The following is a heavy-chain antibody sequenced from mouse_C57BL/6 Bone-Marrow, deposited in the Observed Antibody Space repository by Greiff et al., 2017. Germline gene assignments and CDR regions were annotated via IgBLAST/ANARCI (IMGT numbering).Heavy chain of an antibody. CDR2: IDPEDGDT. CDR1: GFNIKDYY. CDR3: TTGYEYDYYAMDY. V-gene: IGHV14-1*01. J-gene: IGHJ4*01. Sequence: EVKLMESGAELVRPGASVKLSCTASGFNIKDYYMHWVKQRPEQGLEWIGRIDPEDGDTEYAPKFQGKATMTADTSSNTAYLQLSSLTSEDTAVYYCTTGYEYDYYAMDYWGQGTSVTVSS. D-gene: IGHD2-4*01.